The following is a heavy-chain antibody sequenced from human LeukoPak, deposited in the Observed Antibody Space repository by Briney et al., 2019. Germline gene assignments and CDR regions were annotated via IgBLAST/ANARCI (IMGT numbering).Heavy chain of an antibody. D-gene: IGHD3-10*01. V-gene: IGHV3-30*18. CDR2: ISSDGSDK. CDR1: GFIFSSYV. J-gene: IGHJ4*02. CDR3: AKGVRGVIAYYFDF. Sequence: GGSLRLSCAASGFIFSSYVMHWVRQAPGKGLEWVAVISSDGSDKYYADSEKGRFTISRDNSKNPLYLQINSLRTEDTAVYYCAKGVRGVIAYYFDFWGQGTLVTVSS.